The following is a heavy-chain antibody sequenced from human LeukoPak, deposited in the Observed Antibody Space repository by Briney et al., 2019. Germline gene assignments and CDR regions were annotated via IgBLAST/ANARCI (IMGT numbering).Heavy chain of an antibody. CDR3: AAELYGVYTDCCTFHL. D-gene: IGHD4-17*01. V-gene: IGHV1-58*01. CDR1: GFTFSTSA. J-gene: IGHJ3*01. Sequence: SVKVSCKTSGFTFSTSAVQWVRQTRGQRLEWIGWIIVGSGATNYAQSLQGRITITRDMSTNTAYMELSSLGSEDSAVYYCAAELYGVYTDCCTFHLWGQGTMVTVSP. CDR2: IIVGSGAT.